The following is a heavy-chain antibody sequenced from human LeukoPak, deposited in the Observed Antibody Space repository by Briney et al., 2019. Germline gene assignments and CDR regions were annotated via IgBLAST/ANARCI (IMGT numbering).Heavy chain of an antibody. Sequence: GASVKVSCKASGYTFTSYGISWVRQAPGQGLEWMGGIIPIFGTANYAQKFQGRVTITADESTSTAYMELSSLRSEDTAVYYCARDRRSPTTVTSGMDVWGQGTTVTVSS. J-gene: IGHJ6*02. CDR1: GYTFTSYG. CDR3: ARDRRSPTTVTSGMDV. D-gene: IGHD4-11*01. CDR2: IIPIFGTA. V-gene: IGHV1-69*13.